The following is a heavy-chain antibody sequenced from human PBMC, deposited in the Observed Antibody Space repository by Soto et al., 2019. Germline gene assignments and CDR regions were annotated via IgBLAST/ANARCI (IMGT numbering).Heavy chain of an antibody. Sequence: EVQLVESGGGLVKPGGSLRLSCAASGFTFSSYSMNWVRQAPGKGLEWVSSISSSSSYIYYADSVKGRFTISRDNAKNSLYLQRNSLIAEDTAVYYCARGLYYYDSSGYYSPWGQGTLVTVSS. CDR1: GFTFSSYS. J-gene: IGHJ5*02. CDR3: ARGLYYYDSSGYYSP. CDR2: ISSSSSYI. D-gene: IGHD3-22*01. V-gene: IGHV3-21*01.